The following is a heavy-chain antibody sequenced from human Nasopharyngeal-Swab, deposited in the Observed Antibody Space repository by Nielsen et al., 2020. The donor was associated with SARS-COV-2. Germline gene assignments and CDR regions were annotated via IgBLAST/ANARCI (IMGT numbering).Heavy chain of an antibody. J-gene: IGHJ4*02. D-gene: IGHD6-19*01. CDR1: GYTFTSYG. V-gene: IGHV1-18*01. CDR3: ARRDSSGWHVDY. CDR2: ISGYNGNT. Sequence: ASVKVSCKASGYTFTSYGISWVRQAPGQGLEWMGWISGYNGNTNYARKLQGRVIMTTDASTSTAYMELRSLRSDDTAVYYCARRDSSGWHVDYWGQGTLVTVSS.